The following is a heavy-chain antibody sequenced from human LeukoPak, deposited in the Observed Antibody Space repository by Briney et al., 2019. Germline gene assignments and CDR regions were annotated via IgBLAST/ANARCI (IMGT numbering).Heavy chain of an antibody. Sequence: VKVSCKASGYTFTSYNINWVRQATGQGLEWMGWMNPNSGNTGYAQKFQGRVTITRNTSISTAYMELSSLRSEDTAVYYCARVGVIGSPYYYYMDVWGKGTTVTVSS. J-gene: IGHJ6*03. V-gene: IGHV1-8*03. CDR3: ARVGVIGSPYYYYMDV. CDR1: GYTFTSYN. CDR2: MNPNSGNT. D-gene: IGHD3-22*01.